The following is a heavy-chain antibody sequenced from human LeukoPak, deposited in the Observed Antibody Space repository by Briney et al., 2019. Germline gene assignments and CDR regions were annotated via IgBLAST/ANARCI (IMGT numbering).Heavy chain of an antibody. CDR3: ARDLRSGYDLSWFDP. D-gene: IGHD5-12*01. CDR2: IYTSGST. J-gene: IGHJ5*02. V-gene: IGHV4-4*07. Sequence: PSETLSLTCTVSGVSISSYYWSWIRQPAGKGLEWIGRIYTSGSTNYNPSLKSRVTMSVDTSKNQFSLKLSSVTAADTAVYYCARDLRSGYDLSWFDPWGQGTLVTVSS. CDR1: GVSISSYY.